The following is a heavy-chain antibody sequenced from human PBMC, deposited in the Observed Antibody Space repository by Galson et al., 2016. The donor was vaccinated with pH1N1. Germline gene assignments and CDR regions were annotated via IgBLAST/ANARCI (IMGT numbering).Heavy chain of an antibody. CDR3: ARGVSVAGTPRLGY. V-gene: IGHV4-31*03. CDR2: IFYSGST. J-gene: IGHJ4*02. D-gene: IGHD6-19*01. Sequence: TLSLTCTVSGGSISSGGYYWSWIRQHPGKGLEWIGYIFYSGSTYYNPSLKSRVTISVDTSKNQFSLKLSSVTAAETAVYYCARGVSVAGTPRLGYWGQGTLVTLSS. CDR1: GGSISSGGYY.